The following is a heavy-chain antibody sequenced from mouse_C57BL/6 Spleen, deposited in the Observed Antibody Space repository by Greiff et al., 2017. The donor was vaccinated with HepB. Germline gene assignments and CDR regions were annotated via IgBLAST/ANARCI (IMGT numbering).Heavy chain of an antibody. J-gene: IGHJ1*03. V-gene: IGHV5-9-1*02. Sequence: DVMLVESGEGLVKPGGSLKLSCAASGFTFSSYAMSWVRQTPEKRLEWVAYISSGGDYIYYADTVKGRFTISRDNARNTLYLQMSSLKSEDTAMYYCTRALYGSSYSYWYFDVWGTGTTVTVSS. CDR2: ISSGGDYI. CDR3: TRALYGSSYSYWYFDV. D-gene: IGHD1-1*01. CDR1: GFTFSSYA.